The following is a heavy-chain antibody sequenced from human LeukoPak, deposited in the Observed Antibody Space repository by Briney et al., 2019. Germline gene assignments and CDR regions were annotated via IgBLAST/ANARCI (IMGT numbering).Heavy chain of an antibody. CDR3: ARDRGPHTDGYNFEDDY. CDR2: IIPILGIA. D-gene: IGHD5-24*01. CDR1: GGTFSSYA. V-gene: IGHV1-69*04. Sequence: ASVKVACKASGGTFSSYAISWVRQAPGQGLEWMGRIIPILGIANYAQKVQGRVTITADKSTSTAYMELSSLRSEDTAVYYCARDRGPHTDGYNFEDDYWGQGTLATVSS. J-gene: IGHJ4*02.